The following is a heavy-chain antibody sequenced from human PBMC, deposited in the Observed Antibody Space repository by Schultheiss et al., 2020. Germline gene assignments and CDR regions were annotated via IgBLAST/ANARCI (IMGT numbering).Heavy chain of an antibody. Sequence: GGSLRLSCAASGFTVSSNYMSWVRQAPGRGLEWDSVIYSGGSTYYADSVKGRFTISRDNSKNTLYLQMNSLRAEDTAVYYCAREKNGYSPNKWGQGTLVTVSS. V-gene: IGHV3-66*01. J-gene: IGHJ4*02. CDR3: AREKNGYSPNK. CDR1: GFTVSSNY. D-gene: IGHD6-13*01. CDR2: IYSGGST.